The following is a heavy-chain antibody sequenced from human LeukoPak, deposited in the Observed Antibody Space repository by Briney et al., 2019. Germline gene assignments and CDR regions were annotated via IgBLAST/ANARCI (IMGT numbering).Heavy chain of an antibody. CDR3: ARADRLHGGPYLIGP. V-gene: IGHV1-2*02. CDR2: INPNSGGT. D-gene: IGHD2-21*01. J-gene: IGHJ5*02. CDR1: GYSFTDYY. Sequence: ASVKLSCTTSGYSFTDYYMHWGRQAPGQGLEWMGWINPNSGGTSSAQMFQGRVTMTRDTSITTVYMEVSWLTSDDTAIYYCARADRLHGGPYLIGPWGQGTLVTVSS.